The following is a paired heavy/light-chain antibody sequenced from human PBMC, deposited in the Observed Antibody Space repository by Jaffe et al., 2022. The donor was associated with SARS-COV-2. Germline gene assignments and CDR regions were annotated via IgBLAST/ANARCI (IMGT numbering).Light chain of an antibody. V-gene: IGKV4-1*01. J-gene: IGKJ3*01. CDR3: QQYYSSPFT. Sequence: DIVMTQSPDSLAVSLGERATINCKSSQSVLYSSNNYLAWYQQKPGQPPRLLIYWASTRESGVPDRFSGSGSGTDFSLTISSLQAEDVAVYFCQQYYSSPFTFGPGTKVDI. CDR1: QSVLYSSNNY. CDR2: WAS.
Heavy chain of an antibody. D-gene: IGHD6-19*01. Sequence: EVQLVQSGAEVKKPGESLRISCKASGYKFTSYWIGWVRQMPGKGLEWMAIIFPRDYDTRYNPSFQGHVTISVDVSITTAYLQLSSLKASDTAMYYCVRGYNSGWSINPYYFDSWGQGTLVTVSS. V-gene: IGHV5-51*01. CDR2: IFPRDYDT. CDR1: GYKFTSYW. CDR3: VRGYNSGWSINPYYFDS. J-gene: IGHJ4*02.